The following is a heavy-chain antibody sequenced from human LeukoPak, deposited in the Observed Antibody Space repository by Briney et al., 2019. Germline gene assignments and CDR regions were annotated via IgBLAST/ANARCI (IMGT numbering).Heavy chain of an antibody. J-gene: IGHJ4*02. CDR1: GFTFSNAW. D-gene: IGHD3-22*01. CDR3: TTDGKSRNYYDTSDYAMDY. V-gene: IGHV3-15*01. Sequence: GGSLRLSCAASGFTFSNAWMSWVRQAPGKGLEWVGRIKSQTDGGTTDYAAPVNGRFTISRDDSKNTLYLHMNSLKTEDTAVYYCTTDGKSRNYYDTSDYAMDYWGQGTLVTVSS. CDR2: IKSQTDGGTT.